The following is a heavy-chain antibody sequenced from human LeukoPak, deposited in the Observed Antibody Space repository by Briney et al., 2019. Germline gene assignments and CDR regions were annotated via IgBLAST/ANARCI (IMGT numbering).Heavy chain of an antibody. CDR1: GGSISSGGYS. CDR2: IYQSGTT. Sequence: SETLSLTCAVSGGSISSGGYSWSWIRQSPGQGLEWIGYIYQSGTTYYNPSLKSRVTISLDRSKNQFSLKLSSVTAADTAVYYCARVLHYGMDVWGQGTTVTVSS. J-gene: IGHJ6*02. CDR3: ARVLHYGMDV. V-gene: IGHV4-30-2*06.